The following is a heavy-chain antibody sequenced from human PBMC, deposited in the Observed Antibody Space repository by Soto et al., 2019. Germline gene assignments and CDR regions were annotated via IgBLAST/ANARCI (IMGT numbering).Heavy chain of an antibody. D-gene: IGHD3-9*01. CDR3: ARVRLDILTGYSY. Sequence: GASVKVSCKASGYTFTSYAMHWVRQAPGQRLEWMGWINAGNGNTKYSQKFQGRVTITRDTSASTAYMELSSLRSEDTAVYYCARVRLDILTGYSYWGQGTLVTVSS. V-gene: IGHV1-3*01. J-gene: IGHJ4*02. CDR1: GYTFTSYA. CDR2: INAGNGNT.